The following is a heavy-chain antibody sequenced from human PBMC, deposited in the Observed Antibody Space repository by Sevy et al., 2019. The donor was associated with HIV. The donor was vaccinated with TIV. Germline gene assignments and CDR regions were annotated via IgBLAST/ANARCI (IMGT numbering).Heavy chain of an antibody. Sequence: GGSLRLSCAASGFTFSDYDMHWVRQAPGKGLEWVAVMSHDGNYKNHADSVKVRFTNSRDNFKNTLYLQMNSLRVEDTAVYFCARLFSCVGDCYYLDYWGQGAPVTVSS. D-gene: IGHD2-21*02. CDR3: ARLFSCVGDCYYLDY. CDR2: MSHDGNYK. J-gene: IGHJ4*02. V-gene: IGHV3-30*04. CDR1: GFTFSDYD.